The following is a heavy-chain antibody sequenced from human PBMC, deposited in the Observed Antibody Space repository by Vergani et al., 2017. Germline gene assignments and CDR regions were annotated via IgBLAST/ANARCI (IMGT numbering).Heavy chain of an antibody. Sequence: QLQLQESGPGLVKPSETLSLTCTVSGGSISSSSYYWGWIRQPPGKGLEWIGSIYYSGSTYYNPSLKSRVTISVDTSKNQFSLKLSSVTAAATAVYYCARDHYGGNSAHVDYWGQVTLVTVSS. CDR3: ARDHYGGNSAHVDY. CDR2: IYYSGST. D-gene: IGHD4-23*01. V-gene: IGHV4-39*07. J-gene: IGHJ4*02. CDR1: GGSISSSSYY.